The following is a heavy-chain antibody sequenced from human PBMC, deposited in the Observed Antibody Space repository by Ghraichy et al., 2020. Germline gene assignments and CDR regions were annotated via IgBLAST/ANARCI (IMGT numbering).Heavy chain of an antibody. Sequence: GGSLRLSCAASGFTFSSNWMHWVRKAPGKGLVWVSRINSDGSTTNYADSVKGRFTISRDNAKNTLYLQINSRRAEDTAVYYCARDLSGSYDYWGQGTLVTVSS. CDR3: ARDLSGSYDY. J-gene: IGHJ4*02. D-gene: IGHD1-26*01. CDR1: GFTFSSNW. V-gene: IGHV3-74*01. CDR2: INSDGSTT.